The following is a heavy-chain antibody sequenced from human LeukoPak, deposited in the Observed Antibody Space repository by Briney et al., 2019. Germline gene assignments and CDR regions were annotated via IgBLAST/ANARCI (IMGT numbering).Heavy chain of an antibody. Sequence: PSETLSLTCGVSGNFISRGYYWAWIRQPPGKGLEWIGSIYNTGSTYYNPSLKSRVTMSIDTSKNQFSLKLSSVTAVGTAVYYCARNTSAWSPLGETQSAPHCFDSWGQGTLVTVSS. D-gene: IGHD6-19*01. CDR1: GNFISRGYY. V-gene: IGHV4-38-2*01. J-gene: IGHJ4*02. CDR3: ARNTSAWSPLGETQSAPHCFDS. CDR2: IYNTGST.